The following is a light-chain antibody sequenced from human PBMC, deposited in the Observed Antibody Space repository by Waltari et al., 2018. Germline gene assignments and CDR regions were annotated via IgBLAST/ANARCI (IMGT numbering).Light chain of an antibody. CDR2: EVS. CDR1: SSDIGGYNY. CDR3: SSYSVTNTVL. V-gene: IGLV2-11*01. J-gene: IGLJ7*01. Sequence: QAALTQPHSVSGSPGQSVTIPCTGSSSDIGGYNYVSWYQQHPGTAPKLMIYEVSKRPSGVSDRFSASKSDNTASLTISGLQPEDEADYYCSSYSVTNTVLFGGGTRLTVL.